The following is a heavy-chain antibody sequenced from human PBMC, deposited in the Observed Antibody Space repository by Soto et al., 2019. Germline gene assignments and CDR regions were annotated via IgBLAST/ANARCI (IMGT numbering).Heavy chain of an antibody. D-gene: IGHD3-10*01. J-gene: IGHJ4*02. CDR3: AKHFVAGEVDC. Sequence: EVQLLESGGDLVQPGGSLRLSCVASGFTFSSYAMSWVRQAPGKGLEWVSIVGSSGDVTVYSDSVSGRFTISRDNSRNTLYLQMNSLTAEDTAVYYCAKHFVAGEVDCWGQGALVTVSS. CDR1: GFTFSSYA. V-gene: IGHV3-23*01. CDR2: VGSSGDVT.